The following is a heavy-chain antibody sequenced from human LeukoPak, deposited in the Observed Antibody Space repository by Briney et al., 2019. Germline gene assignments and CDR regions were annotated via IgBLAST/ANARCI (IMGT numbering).Heavy chain of an antibody. CDR3: ARARELYYFDY. CDR1: GGSISSYY. CDR2: IYDSGTT. J-gene: IGHJ4*02. V-gene: IGHV4-59*01. Sequence: SETLSLTCTVSGGSISSYYWSWIRQPPGKGLEWIGYIYDSGTTDYNLSLKSRVTISLDTSKNQFSLKLTSVTAADTAIYYCARARELYYFDYWGQGTLVTVSS. D-gene: IGHD1-26*01.